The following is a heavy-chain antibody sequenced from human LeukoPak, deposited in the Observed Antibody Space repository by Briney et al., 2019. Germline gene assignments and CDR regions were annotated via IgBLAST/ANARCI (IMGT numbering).Heavy chain of an antibody. CDR3: ARGNGDYLGIDY. D-gene: IGHD4-17*01. CDR2: IYYSGST. Sequence: SETLFLTCTVSGGSISSSSYYWGWIRQPPGKGLEWIGSIYYSGSTYYNPSLKSRVTISVDTSKNQFSLNLSSVTAADTAVYYCARGNGDYLGIDYWGQGTLVTVSS. V-gene: IGHV4-39*07. CDR1: GGSISSSSYY. J-gene: IGHJ4*02.